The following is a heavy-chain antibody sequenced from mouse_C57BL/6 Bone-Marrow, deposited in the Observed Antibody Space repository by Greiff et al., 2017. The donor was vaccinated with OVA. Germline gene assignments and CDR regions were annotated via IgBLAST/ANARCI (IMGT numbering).Heavy chain of an antibody. J-gene: IGHJ1*03. CDR1: GYSFTGYY. D-gene: IGHD1-1*01. CDR2: SNPSTGGT. Sequence: EVQLQQSGPELVKPGASVKISCKASGYSFTGYYMNWVKQSPEKSLEWIGESNPSTGGTTYNQKFKAKATLTVDKSSSTAYMQFKSLTSEDSAVYYCARPDYYGSSYWYFDVWGTGTTVTVSS. CDR3: ARPDYYGSSYWYFDV. V-gene: IGHV1-42*01.